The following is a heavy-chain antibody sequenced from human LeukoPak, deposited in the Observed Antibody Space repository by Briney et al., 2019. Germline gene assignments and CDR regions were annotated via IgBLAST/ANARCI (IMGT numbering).Heavy chain of an antibody. J-gene: IGHJ4*02. D-gene: IGHD3-16*02. CDR2: INQDGSER. CDR1: LFTFGTYW. Sequence: PGGSLRLSCAASLFTFGTYWMSWVRQAPGKGLEWVANINQDGSERYLADSLKGRFTVSRDNAKKSLYLEMKSLRAGDTAVYYCARVMAARSFYSDHWGQGTLVTVSS. CDR3: ARVMAARSFYSDH. V-gene: IGHV3-7*01.